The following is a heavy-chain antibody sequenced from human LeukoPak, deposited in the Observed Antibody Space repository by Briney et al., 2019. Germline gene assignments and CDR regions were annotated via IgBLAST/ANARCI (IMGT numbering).Heavy chain of an antibody. D-gene: IGHD1-14*01. Sequence: ASVKVSCKASGYTFTSYGISWVRQAPGQGLEWMGIINPSGGSTSYAQKFQGRVTMTRDTSTSTVYMELSSLRSEDTAVYYCARGGAEGMDVWGQGTTVTVSS. J-gene: IGHJ6*02. V-gene: IGHV1-46*01. CDR2: INPSGGST. CDR1: GYTFTSYG. CDR3: ARGGAEGMDV.